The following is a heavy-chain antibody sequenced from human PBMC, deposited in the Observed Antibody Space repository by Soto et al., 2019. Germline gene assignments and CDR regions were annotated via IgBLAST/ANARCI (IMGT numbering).Heavy chain of an antibody. CDR1: GGSISSSNYY. CDR2: IYYSGTP. Sequence: SETLSLTCTVSGGSISSSNYYWGWIRQPPGKGLDWIGNIYYSGTPYYNPSLKSRVTISIDTSKNQFSLRLNSVTAADTGVYYFERFVVPATRHPDFDYWGQGTLVTVSS. D-gene: IGHD2-15*01. V-gene: IGHV4-39*01. J-gene: IGHJ4*02. CDR3: ERFVVPATRHPDFDY.